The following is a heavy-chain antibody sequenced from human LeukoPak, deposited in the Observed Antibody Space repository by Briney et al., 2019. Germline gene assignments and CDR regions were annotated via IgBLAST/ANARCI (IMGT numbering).Heavy chain of an antibody. Sequence: SETLSLTCTVSGGSISSSSYYWGWIRQPPGKGLEWIGSIYYSGSTYYNPSLKSRVTISVDTSKNQFSLKVTSVTAADTAVYHCATDRGVRGIMDYWGQGILVTVSS. D-gene: IGHD3-10*01. CDR2: IYYSGST. V-gene: IGHV4-39*07. CDR1: GGSISSSSYY. J-gene: IGHJ4*02. CDR3: ATDRGVRGIMDY.